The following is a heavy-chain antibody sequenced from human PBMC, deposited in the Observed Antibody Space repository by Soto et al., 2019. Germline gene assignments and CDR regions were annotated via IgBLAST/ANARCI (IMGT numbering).Heavy chain of an antibody. J-gene: IGHJ2*01. CDR1: GGSISSYY. CDR3: ARHGHGDYGSPYWYFAL. D-gene: IGHD3-10*01. Sequence: SETLSLTCTVSGGSISSYYWSWIRQPPGKGLEWIGYIYYSGSTNYNPSLKSRVTISVDTSKNQFSLKLSSVTAADTAVYYCARHGHGDYGSPYWYFALWGRGTLVTVSS. V-gene: IGHV4-59*08. CDR2: IYYSGST.